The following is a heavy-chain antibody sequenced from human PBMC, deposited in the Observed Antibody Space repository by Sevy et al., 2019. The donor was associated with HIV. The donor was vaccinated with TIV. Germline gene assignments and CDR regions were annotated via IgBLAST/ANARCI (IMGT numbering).Heavy chain of an antibody. CDR1: GFTFSSYS. V-gene: IGHV3-21*01. Sequence: GGSLRLSCAASGFTFSSYSMNWVRQAPGKGLEWVSSISSSSSYIYYADSVKGRFTISRDNAKNSLYLQMNSLRAEDTAVYYYARAPSYYGSGIGGYWGQGTLVTVSS. D-gene: IGHD3-10*01. CDR2: ISSSSSYI. CDR3: ARAPSYYGSGIGGY. J-gene: IGHJ4*02.